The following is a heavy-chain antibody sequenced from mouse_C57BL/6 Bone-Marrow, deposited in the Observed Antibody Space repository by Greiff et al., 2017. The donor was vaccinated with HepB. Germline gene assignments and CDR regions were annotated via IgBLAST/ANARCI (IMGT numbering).Heavy chain of an antibody. CDR3: TRMGGYYVYWYFDV. J-gene: IGHJ1*03. D-gene: IGHD2-3*01. Sequence: VKLQQSGAELVRPGASVTLSCKASGYTFTDYEMHWVKQTPVHGLEWIGAIDPETGGTAYNQKFKGKAILTADKSSSTAYMELRSLTSEDSAVYYCTRMGGYYVYWYFDVWGTGTTVTVSS. CDR1: GYTFTDYE. V-gene: IGHV1-15*01. CDR2: IDPETGGT.